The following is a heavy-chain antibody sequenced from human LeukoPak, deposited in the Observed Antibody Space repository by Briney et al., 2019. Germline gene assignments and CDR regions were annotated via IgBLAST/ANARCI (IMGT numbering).Heavy chain of an antibody. D-gene: IGHD6-19*01. CDR1: GGSISSGSHY. J-gene: IGHJ4*02. CDR2: IYHSGST. V-gene: IGHV4-39*01. Sequence: PSETLSLTCTVSGGSISSGSHYWGWIRQPPGKGLEWIGGIYHSGSTYFNPSLRSRVTVSVDTSNNQLSLKLSSVTAADTAVYYCARNVVSDSGWNLDYFDYWGQGTLVTVSS. CDR3: ARNVVSDSGWNLDYFDY.